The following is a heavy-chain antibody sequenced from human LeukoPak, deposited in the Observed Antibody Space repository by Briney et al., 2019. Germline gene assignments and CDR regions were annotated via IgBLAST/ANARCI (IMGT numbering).Heavy chain of an antibody. D-gene: IGHD3-10*01. V-gene: IGHV3-30*18. CDR3: AKDRRPTVSGGYFDL. CDR1: GFTFNSYG. Sequence: PGGSLRLSCVTSGFTFNSYGFYWVRQAPGKGLEWVAVISYDGSKRYYADSVKGRFTISRDNAKNSLYLRMNSLRAEDTALYYCAKDRRPTVSGGYFDLWGRGTLVIVSS. CDR2: ISYDGSKR. J-gene: IGHJ2*01.